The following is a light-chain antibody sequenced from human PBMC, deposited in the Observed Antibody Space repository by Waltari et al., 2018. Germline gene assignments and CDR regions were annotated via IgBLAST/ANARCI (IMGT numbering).Light chain of an antibody. CDR2: NAS. V-gene: IGKV3-11*01. CDR1: QSVSTY. J-gene: IGKJ5*01. Sequence: EVVLTQSPPTLSLSPGERATLSCRASQSVSTYLAWYQHKPGQPPRLPLFNASYRATGVPTRFSGSGSGTDFTLTISSLEPEDFAVYYCQQRSSGPPVTFGQGTRVEI. CDR3: QQRSSGPPVT.